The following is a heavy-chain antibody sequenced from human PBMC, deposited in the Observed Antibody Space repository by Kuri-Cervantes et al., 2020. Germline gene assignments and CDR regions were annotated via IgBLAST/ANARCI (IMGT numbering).Heavy chain of an antibody. CDR1: GFTVSSHY. J-gene: IGHJ4*02. Sequence: GGSLRLSCAASGFTVSSHYMSWVRQAPGKGLEWVSIIYFGDTTYYADSVKGRFTISRDNSKNTLYLQMKSLRAEDTAVYYCAKEISSSWYAESYWGQGTLVTVSS. V-gene: IGHV3-53*05. D-gene: IGHD6-13*01. CDR2: IYFGDTT. CDR3: AKEISSSWYAESY.